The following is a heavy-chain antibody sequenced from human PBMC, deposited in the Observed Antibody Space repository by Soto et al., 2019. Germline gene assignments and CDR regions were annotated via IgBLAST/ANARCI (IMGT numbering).Heavy chain of an antibody. J-gene: IGHJ4*02. CDR3: ARDYLSSKLSLSYFDF. Sequence: QVQLVQSGAEVTRPGASVKVSCKASGYSFISHYIHWVRQAPGQGLEWMGFINPSGGSATIAQKFKGRVTMTRDTSTSTVYMELTILRSEDAAVYYCARDYLSSKLSLSYFDFWGQGTLVTVSS. CDR1: GYSFISHY. CDR2: INPSGGSA. D-gene: IGHD2-2*01. V-gene: IGHV1-46*01.